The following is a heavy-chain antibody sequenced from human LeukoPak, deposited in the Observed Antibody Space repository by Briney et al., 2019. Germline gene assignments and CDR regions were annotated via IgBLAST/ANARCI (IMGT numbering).Heavy chain of an antibody. CDR1: GFTFSDAW. D-gene: IGHD2-15*01. Sequence: GGSLSLSCAFSGFTFSDAWMSWVRQAPGKGLEWVGRIKSKTDGGTTDYAAPVKGRFTISREDSKNTLYLQMNSLKSEDTDVYYCTTIRGFCSGRSCLGYWGQGTLVTVSS. CDR2: IKSKTDGGTT. CDR3: TTIRGFCSGRSCLGY. J-gene: IGHJ4*02. V-gene: IGHV3-15*01.